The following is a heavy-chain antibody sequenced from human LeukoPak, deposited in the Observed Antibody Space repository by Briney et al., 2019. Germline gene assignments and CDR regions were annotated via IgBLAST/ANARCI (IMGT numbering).Heavy chain of an antibody. V-gene: IGHV1-69*05. Sequence: SVKVSCKASDYTFTNYGISWVRQAPGQGLEWMGGIIPIFGTANYAQKFQGRVTITTDESTSTAYMELSSLRSEDTAVYYCAREKKSAYDPGGYYYYYMDVWGKGTTVTVSS. J-gene: IGHJ6*03. CDR3: AREKKSAYDPGGYYYYYMDV. CDR1: DYTFTNYG. CDR2: IIPIFGTA. D-gene: IGHD5-12*01.